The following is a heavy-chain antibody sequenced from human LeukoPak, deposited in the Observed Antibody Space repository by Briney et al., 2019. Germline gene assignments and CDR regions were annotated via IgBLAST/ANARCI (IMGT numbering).Heavy chain of an antibody. D-gene: IGHD3-10*01. J-gene: IGHJ4*02. V-gene: IGHV3-21*01. Sequence: GGSLRLSRAASGFTFSSYSMNWVRQAPGKGLEWVSSISSSSSYIYYADSVKGRFTISRDNAKNSLYLQMNSLRAEDTAVYYCARDRGRLTLAELDYWGQGTLVTVSS. CDR1: GFTFSSYS. CDR3: ARDRGRLTLAELDY. CDR2: ISSSSSYI.